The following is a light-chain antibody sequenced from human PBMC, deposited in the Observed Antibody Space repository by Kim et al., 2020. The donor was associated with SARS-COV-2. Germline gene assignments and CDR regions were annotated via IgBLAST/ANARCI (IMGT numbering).Light chain of an antibody. CDR3: NSRDSSGNHLGV. Sequence: QTVMITCQGDSLRSYYASWYQQKPRPAPVLVIYGKNNRPSGIPDRFSGSSSGNTASLTITGAQAEDEADYYCNSRDSSGNHLGVFGGGTQLTVL. V-gene: IGLV3-19*01. J-gene: IGLJ2*01. CDR2: GKN. CDR1: SLRSYY.